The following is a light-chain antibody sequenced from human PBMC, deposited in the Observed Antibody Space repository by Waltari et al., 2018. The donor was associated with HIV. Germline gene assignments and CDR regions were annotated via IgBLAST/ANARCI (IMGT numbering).Light chain of an antibody. CDR1: QSVLYSSNNKSY. CDR3: QQYYTTPWT. V-gene: IGKV4-1*01. CDR2: CAS. Sequence: DIVMTQSPDSLAVSLGERATIHCKSRQSVLYSSNNKSYLTWYQQKPGQPPKMLIYCASTRESGVPDRFSGSGSGTDFTLTISSLQAEDVAVYYCQQYYTTPWTFGQGTKVEIK. J-gene: IGKJ1*01.